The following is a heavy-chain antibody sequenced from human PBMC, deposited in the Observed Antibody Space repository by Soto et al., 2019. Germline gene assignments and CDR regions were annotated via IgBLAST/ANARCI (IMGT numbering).Heavy chain of an antibody. CDR3: ARPASSSGSYAFDI. J-gene: IGHJ3*02. CDR1: GYTFTGYY. Sequence: ASVKVSCKASGYTFTGYYMHWVRQAPGQGLEWMGWINPNSGGTNYAQKFQGWVTMTRDTSISTAYMELSRLRSDDTAVYYCARPASSSGSYAFDIWGQGTMVTVSS. D-gene: IGHD1-26*01. V-gene: IGHV1-2*04. CDR2: INPNSGGT.